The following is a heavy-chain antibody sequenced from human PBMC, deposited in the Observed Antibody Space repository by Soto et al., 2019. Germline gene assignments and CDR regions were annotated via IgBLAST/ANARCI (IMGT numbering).Heavy chain of an antibody. J-gene: IGHJ5*02. Sequence: QVQLVQSGAEVKKPGSSVKVSCKASGGTFSSYAISWVRQAPGQGLEWVGGIIPIFSTANYAQKFQGRVTMTADDSMSTAYMELSSLRSEDTAVYYCASEDSGSYRNWFDPWGQGTLVTVSS. CDR2: IIPIFSTA. D-gene: IGHD1-26*01. CDR3: ASEDSGSYRNWFDP. V-gene: IGHV1-69*01. CDR1: GGTFSSYA.